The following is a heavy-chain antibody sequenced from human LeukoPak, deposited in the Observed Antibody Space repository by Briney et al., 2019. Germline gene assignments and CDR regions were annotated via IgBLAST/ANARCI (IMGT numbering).Heavy chain of an antibody. CDR1: GYTFTSYA. Sequence: ASVKVSCKASGYTFTSYAMNWVRQAPGQGLEWMGWINPNSGGTNYAQKFQGRVTMTRDTSISTAYMELSRLRSDDTAVYYCAREGRNPPGYCSSTSCYSSPLDYWGQGTLVTVSS. D-gene: IGHD2-2*01. CDR3: AREGRNPPGYCSSTSCYSSPLDY. J-gene: IGHJ4*02. V-gene: IGHV1-2*02. CDR2: INPNSGGT.